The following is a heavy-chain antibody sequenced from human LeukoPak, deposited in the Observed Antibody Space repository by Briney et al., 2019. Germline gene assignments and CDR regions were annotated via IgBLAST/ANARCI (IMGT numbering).Heavy chain of an antibody. CDR3: ARSPDCSSTSCPIGDAFDI. D-gene: IGHD2-2*01. J-gene: IGHJ3*02. Sequence: SETLSLTCTVSGGSISSYYWSWIRQPAGKGLEWIGRIYTSGSTNYNPSLKSRVTMSVDTSKNQFSLTLSSVTAADTAVYYCARSPDCSSTSCPIGDAFDIWGQGTMVTVSS. CDR2: IYTSGST. CDR1: GGSISSYY. V-gene: IGHV4-4*07.